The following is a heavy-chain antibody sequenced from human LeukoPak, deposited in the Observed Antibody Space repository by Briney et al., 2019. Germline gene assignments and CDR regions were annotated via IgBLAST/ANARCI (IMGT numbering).Heavy chain of an antibody. CDR2: INHSGST. Sequence: SETLSLTCAVHGGSFSGYYWSWIRQPPGKGLEWIGEINHSGSTNYNPSLKSRVTISVDTSKNQFSLKLSSVTAADTAVYYCARAPTYGDYWYFDLWGRGTLVTVSS. D-gene: IGHD4-17*01. J-gene: IGHJ2*01. CDR3: ARAPTYGDYWYFDL. CDR1: GGSFSGYY. V-gene: IGHV4-34*01.